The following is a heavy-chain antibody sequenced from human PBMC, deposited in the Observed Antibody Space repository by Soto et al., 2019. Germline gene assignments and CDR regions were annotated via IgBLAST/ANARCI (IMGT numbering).Heavy chain of an antibody. J-gene: IGHJ6*02. V-gene: IGHV1-8*01. D-gene: IGHD6-19*01. Sequence: QVQLVQSGAEVKKPGASVKVSCKASGYTFTSYDINWVRQATGQGLEWMGWMNPNSGNTGYAQKFQGRVTMTRNTSTSTAHMGLGSLRSENTAVYYCARVSSIAVAGTLEDYYYYGMDVWGQGTTVTVSS. CDR1: GYTFTSYD. CDR3: ARVSSIAVAGTLEDYYYYGMDV. CDR2: MNPNSGNT.